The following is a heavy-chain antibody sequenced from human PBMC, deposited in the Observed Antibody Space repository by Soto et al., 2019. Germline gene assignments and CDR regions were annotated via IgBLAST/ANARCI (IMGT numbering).Heavy chain of an antibody. CDR3: ARSPTIFGVVDSWLFDY. J-gene: IGHJ4*02. Sequence: GRPPRLCCAASGFTCGSYSMNWVRQAPGKGLEWVSSISSSSSYIYYADSVKGRFTISRDNAKNSLYLQMNSLRAEDTAVYYCARSPTIFGVVDSWLFDYWRQGT. CDR1: GFTCGSYS. V-gene: IGHV3-21*01. D-gene: IGHD3-3*01. CDR2: ISSSSSYI.